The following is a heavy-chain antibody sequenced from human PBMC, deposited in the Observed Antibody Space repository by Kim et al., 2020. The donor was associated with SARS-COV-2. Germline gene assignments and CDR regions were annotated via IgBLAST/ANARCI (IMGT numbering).Heavy chain of an antibody. CDR1: GFTFSSYS. Sequence: GGSLRLSCAASGFTFSSYSMNWVRQAPGKGLEWVSYISSSSSTIYYADSVKGRFTISRDNAKNSLYLQMNSLRDEDTAVYYCARDHYDILTGYAPYYYGMDVWGEGTTVTVSS. CDR3: ARDHYDILTGYAPYYYGMDV. J-gene: IGHJ6*04. V-gene: IGHV3-48*02. D-gene: IGHD3-9*01. CDR2: ISSSSSTI.